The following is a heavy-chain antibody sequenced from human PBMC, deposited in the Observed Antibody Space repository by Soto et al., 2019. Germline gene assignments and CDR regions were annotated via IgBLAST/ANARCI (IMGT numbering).Heavy chain of an antibody. CDR2: INAGNGNT. Sequence: QVQLVQSGAEVKKPGASVKVSCKASGYTFTSYAMHWVRQAPGQRLEWMGWINAGNGNTKYSQKFQGRVTITRDTSASTAYRELSSLRSEDTAVYYCARDYYGSAPGLAGDNWFDPWGQGTLVTVSS. D-gene: IGHD3-10*01. CDR3: ARDYYGSAPGLAGDNWFDP. CDR1: GYTFTSYA. J-gene: IGHJ5*02. V-gene: IGHV1-3*01.